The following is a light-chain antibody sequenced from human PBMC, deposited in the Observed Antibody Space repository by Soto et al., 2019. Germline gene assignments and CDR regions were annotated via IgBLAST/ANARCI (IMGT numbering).Light chain of an antibody. CDR3: QQHDNWPRT. CDR2: GAS. Sequence: ETVMTQSPVTLSVSPGERATLSCRASQSVNTDLAWFQKKAGQAPRLLIYGASTRATGIPARFSGAGSGTEFTLTISSLQSEDFAVYYCQQHDNWPRTFGQGTRVEIK. V-gene: IGKV3-15*01. J-gene: IGKJ1*01. CDR1: QSVNTD.